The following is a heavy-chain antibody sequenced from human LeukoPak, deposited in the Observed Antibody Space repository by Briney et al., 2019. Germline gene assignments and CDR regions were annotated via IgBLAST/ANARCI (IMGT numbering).Heavy chain of an antibody. V-gene: IGHV4-39*01. CDR2: IYYSGST. CDR1: GGSISSSSYY. D-gene: IGHD4-23*01. Sequence: SETLSLTCTVSGGSISSSSYYWGWIRQPPGKGLEWIGSIYYSGSTYYNPSLKSRVTISVDTSKNQFSLKLSSVTAADTAVYYCACYHGGKRGVWFDPWGQGTLVTVSS. CDR3: ACYHGGKRGVWFDP. J-gene: IGHJ5*02.